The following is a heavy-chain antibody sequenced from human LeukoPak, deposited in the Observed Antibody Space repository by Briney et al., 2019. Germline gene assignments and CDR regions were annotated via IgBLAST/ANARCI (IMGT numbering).Heavy chain of an antibody. Sequence: ASVKVSCKASGYTFTSYDINWVRQATGQGLEWMGWMNPNSGNTGYAQKFQGRVTITRNTSISTAYMELSSLRSEDTAVYYCARVGYYDSSGYALDAFDIWGQGTMVTVSS. J-gene: IGHJ3*02. V-gene: IGHV1-8*03. CDR1: GYTFTSYD. D-gene: IGHD3-22*01. CDR2: MNPNSGNT. CDR3: ARVGYYDSSGYALDAFDI.